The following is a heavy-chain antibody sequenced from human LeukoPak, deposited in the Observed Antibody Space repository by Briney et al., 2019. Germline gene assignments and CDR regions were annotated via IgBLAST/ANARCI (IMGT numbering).Heavy chain of an antibody. CDR2: ISYDGSNK. V-gene: IGHV3-30*18. J-gene: IGHJ1*01. Sequence: GGSLRLSCAASGFTFSSYGMHWVRQAPGKGLEWVAVISYDGSNKYYADSVKGRFTISRDNSKNTLYLQMNSLRAEGTAVYYCAKAIAAASAEYFQHWGQGTLVTVSS. CDR3: AKAIAAASAEYFQH. D-gene: IGHD6-13*01. CDR1: GFTFSSYG.